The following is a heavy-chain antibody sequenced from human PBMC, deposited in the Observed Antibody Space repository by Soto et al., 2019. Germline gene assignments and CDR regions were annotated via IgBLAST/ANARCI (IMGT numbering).Heavy chain of an antibody. V-gene: IGHV1-18*01. CDR1: GYTFTSYG. CDR2: LNTYNGNT. J-gene: IGHJ4*02. CDR3: ARAQTPRESDH. Sequence: QVQLVQSGAEVKKPGASVKVSCKASGYTFTSYGITWVRQAPGQGLEWMGWLNTYNGNTNYAQKFQGRVTMTTDTSTSTAHRELRSLRTDDTAVYCCARAQTPRESDHWGQGTLVTVSS.